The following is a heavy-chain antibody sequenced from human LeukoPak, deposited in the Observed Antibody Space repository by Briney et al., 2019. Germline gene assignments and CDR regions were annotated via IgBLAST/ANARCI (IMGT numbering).Heavy chain of an antibody. CDR2: ISGSGGST. CDR3: AKDWYSGSYFDY. CDR1: GFTFSSYG. Sequence: GGSLRLSCAASGFTFSSYGMSWVRQAPGKGLEWVSAISGSGGSTYYADSVKGRFTISRDNSKNTLYLQMNSLRTEDTAVYYCAKDWYSGSYFDYWGQGTLVTVSS. J-gene: IGHJ4*02. D-gene: IGHD1-26*01. V-gene: IGHV3-23*01.